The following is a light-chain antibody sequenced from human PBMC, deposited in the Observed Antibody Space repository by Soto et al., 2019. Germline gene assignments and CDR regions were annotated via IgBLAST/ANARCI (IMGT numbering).Light chain of an antibody. Sequence: QSALTQPASVSGSPGQSITISCTGTSSDVGGYNYVSWYQQHPGKAPKLMIYEVSNRPSGVSHRCSGSKSGNTASLTISGLQAEDEADYYCSSYTSGSSPYGFGTGTKLTV. CDR1: SSDVGGYNY. CDR2: EVS. CDR3: SSYTSGSSPYG. V-gene: IGLV2-14*01. J-gene: IGLJ1*01.